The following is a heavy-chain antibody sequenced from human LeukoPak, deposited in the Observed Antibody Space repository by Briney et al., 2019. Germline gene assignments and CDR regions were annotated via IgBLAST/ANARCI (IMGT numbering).Heavy chain of an antibody. V-gene: IGHV3-23*01. CDR1: GITLSNYG. CDR3: ATRGVVIRVILVGFHKEAYYFDS. Sequence: GGSLRLSCAVAGITLSNYGMSWVRQAPGKGLEWVAGISGSGGGTNYADSVKGRFTISRDNPRNTLYLQMNSLRAEDTAVYFCATRGVVIRVILVGFHKEAYYFDSWGQGALVTVSS. J-gene: IGHJ4*02. D-gene: IGHD3-22*01. CDR2: ISGSGGGT.